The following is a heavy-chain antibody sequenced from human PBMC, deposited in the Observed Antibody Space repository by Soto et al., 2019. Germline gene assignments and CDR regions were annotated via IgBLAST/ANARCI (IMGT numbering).Heavy chain of an antibody. J-gene: IGHJ3*02. CDR3: ARGRPVEWLLSAVPLDI. V-gene: IGHV1-18*01. CDR2: ISAYNGNT. CDR1: GYTFTSYG. Sequence: GASVKVSCKASGYTFTSYGIRWVRQAPGQGLEWMGWISAYNGNTNYAQRLQVRVTMTTDTSTSTAYMELRSLRSDDTAVYYCARGRPVEWLLSAVPLDIWGQGTMVTVSS. D-gene: IGHD3-3*01.